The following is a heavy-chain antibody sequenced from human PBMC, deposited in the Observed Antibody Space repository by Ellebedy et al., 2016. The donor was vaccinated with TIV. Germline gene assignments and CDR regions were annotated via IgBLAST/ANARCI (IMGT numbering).Heavy chain of an antibody. Sequence: SETLSLTXTVSGDSIVVGTYYWAWLRQPPGKGLEWIGSIDYGGKTFTNPSLKSRVTISVDTSTNQFSLSLSVVTAADSGVYFCARRFGYYYYGFDVWGQGTTVNVS. CDR3: ARRFGYYYYGFDV. V-gene: IGHV4-39*01. D-gene: IGHD3-16*01. CDR1: GDSIVVGTYY. J-gene: IGHJ6*02. CDR2: IDYGGKT.